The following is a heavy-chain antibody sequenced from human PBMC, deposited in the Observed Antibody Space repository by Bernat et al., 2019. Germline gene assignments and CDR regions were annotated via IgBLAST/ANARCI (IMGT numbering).Heavy chain of an antibody. CDR1: GGSITSYY. J-gene: IGHJ5*02. D-gene: IGHD3-9*01. Sequence: QVHLQESGPGLVKPSETLSLTCSVSGGSITSYYWSWIRQPPGEGLEWIGHIYYSGSTNYNPSLKSRVTISVDTSKNQFSLKLSSVTAADTAVYYCARVSRNYDVLTGRSYWFDPWGQGTLVTVSS. CDR2: IYYSGST. V-gene: IGHV4-59*01. CDR3: ARVSRNYDVLTGRSYWFDP.